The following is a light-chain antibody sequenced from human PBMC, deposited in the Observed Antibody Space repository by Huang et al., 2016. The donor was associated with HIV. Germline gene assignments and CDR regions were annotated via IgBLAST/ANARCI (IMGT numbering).Light chain of an antibody. CDR1: QSVSSY. J-gene: IGKJ4*01. CDR3: QQRSNSFLT. CDR2: DAS. V-gene: IGKV3-11*01. Sequence: EIVLTQSPATLSLSPGKRATLSCRASQSVSSYLAWYQQKPGQAPRLLIYDASNRATGIPARFSGSGSGTDFTLTISSLEPEDFAVYYCQQRSNSFLTFGGGTKVEIK.